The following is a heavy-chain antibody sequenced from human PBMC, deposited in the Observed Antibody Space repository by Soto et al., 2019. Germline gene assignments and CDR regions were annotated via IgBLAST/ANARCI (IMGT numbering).Heavy chain of an antibody. CDR3: ARTCRSSGSCYLEY. CDR2: VSVPSGDT. D-gene: IGHD2-15*01. V-gene: IGHV1-18*01. CDR1: GYSFSSFG. J-gene: IGHJ4*02. Sequence: GASVKVSCKASGYSFSSFGISWVRQAPGQGLEWVGWVSVPSGDTSSAQNFQGRVTVTTDTSTSTAYMEVGSLRSDDTAVYYCARTCRSSGSCYLEYWGEGTLVTVSS.